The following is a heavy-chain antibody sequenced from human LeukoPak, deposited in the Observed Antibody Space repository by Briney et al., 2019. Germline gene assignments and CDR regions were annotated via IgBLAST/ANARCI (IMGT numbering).Heavy chain of an antibody. Sequence: GGSLRLSCAASGFTVSSNSMSWVRQAPGKGLECVSAIYSGVRTYYADSVKGRFTISRDNSKNTLYLQMNSLRAEDTAIYYCATFSMGQVVVGAFDIWGQGTMVTVYS. J-gene: IGHJ3*02. CDR1: GFTVSSNS. CDR2: IYSGVRT. CDR3: ATFSMGQVVVGAFDI. V-gene: IGHV3-66*01. D-gene: IGHD6-6*01.